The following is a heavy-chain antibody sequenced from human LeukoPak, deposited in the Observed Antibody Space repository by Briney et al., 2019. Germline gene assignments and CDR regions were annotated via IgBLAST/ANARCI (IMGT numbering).Heavy chain of an antibody. J-gene: IGHJ5*02. CDR3: ARDNGYYYGSGSYTEDWFDP. V-gene: IGHV1-69*05. Sequence: SVKVSRKASGGTFSSYAITWVRQAPGQGLEWMGGIIPMFGRPNYAQKFQGRVTITTDESTSTAYMELSSLRSEDTAVYYCARDNGYYYGSGSYTEDWFDPWGQGTLVTVSS. CDR1: GGTFSSYA. D-gene: IGHD3-10*01. CDR2: IIPMFGRP.